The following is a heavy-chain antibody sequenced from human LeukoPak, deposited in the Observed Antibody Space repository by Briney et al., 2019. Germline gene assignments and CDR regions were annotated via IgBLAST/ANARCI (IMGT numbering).Heavy chain of an antibody. V-gene: IGHV4-39*07. Sequence: SETLSLTCTVSGGSISTSSYYWGWIRQPPGKGLECIGNIYCSGSTYYNPSLKSGVTISVDTSKNQFSLKLSSVTAADTAMYYCARARGSPFDYWGQGSLVTVSS. CDR3: ARARGSPFDY. CDR2: IYCSGST. D-gene: IGHD3-16*01. J-gene: IGHJ4*02. CDR1: GGSISTSSYY.